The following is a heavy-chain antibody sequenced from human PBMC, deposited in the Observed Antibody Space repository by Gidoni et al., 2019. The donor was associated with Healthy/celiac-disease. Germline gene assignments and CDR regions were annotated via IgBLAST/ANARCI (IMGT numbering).Heavy chain of an antibody. J-gene: IGHJ5*02. CDR1: GFTFSSYA. Sequence: EVQLLESGGGLVQPGGSLRLSCAASGFTFSSYAMSWVRQAPGKGLEWVSAISGSGGSTYYADSVKGRFTISRDNSKNTLYLQMNSLRAEDTAVYYCAKDFDSSGYYYQFNWFDPWDQGTLVTVSS. CDR2: ISGSGGST. V-gene: IGHV3-23*01. D-gene: IGHD3-22*01. CDR3: AKDFDSSGYYYQFNWFDP.